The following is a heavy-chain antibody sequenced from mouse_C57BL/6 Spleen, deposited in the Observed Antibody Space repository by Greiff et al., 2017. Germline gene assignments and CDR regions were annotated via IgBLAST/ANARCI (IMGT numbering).Heavy chain of an antibody. CDR3: ARDMGITTVVATFDY. Sequence: EVHLVESGGGLVKPGGSLKLSCAASGFTFSSYAMSWVRQTPEKRLEWVATISDGGSYTYYPDNVKGRFTISRDNAKNNLYLQMSHLKSEDTAMYYCARDMGITTVVATFDYWGQGTTLTVSS. V-gene: IGHV5-4*01. D-gene: IGHD1-1*01. J-gene: IGHJ2*01. CDR1: GFTFSSYA. CDR2: ISDGGSYT.